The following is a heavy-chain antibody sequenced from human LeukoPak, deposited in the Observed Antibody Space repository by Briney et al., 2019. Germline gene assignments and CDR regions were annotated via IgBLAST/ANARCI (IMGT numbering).Heavy chain of an antibody. D-gene: IGHD2-8*01. CDR2: IGRSGATT. V-gene: IGHV3-23*01. CDR1: GFTFNKFA. Sequence: GGSLRVSCEASGFTFNKFAMSWVRQAPGKGPEWVSAIGRSGATTFYADSVKGRCTISRDNSKNTVYLEMNSLRAEDTAIYYCAKVSVGPLSRPTHVALYYGMDVWGQGTTVTVSS. J-gene: IGHJ6*02. CDR3: AKVSVGPLSRPTHVALYYGMDV.